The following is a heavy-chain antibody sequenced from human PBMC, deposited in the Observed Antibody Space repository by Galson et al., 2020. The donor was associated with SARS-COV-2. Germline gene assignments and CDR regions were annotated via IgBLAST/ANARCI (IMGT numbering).Heavy chain of an antibody. D-gene: IGHD3-9*01. CDR1: GGSFSGYY. Sequence: SETLSLTCAVYGGSFSGYYWSWIRQPPGKGLEWIGEINHSGSTNYNPSLKSRVTISVDTSKNHFSLKLSSVTAADTAVYYCARGSGKVLRYFDWLFYFDDWGQGTLVTVSS. CDR3: ARGSGKVLRYFDWLFYFDD. CDR2: INHSGST. V-gene: IGHV4-34*01. J-gene: IGHJ4*02.